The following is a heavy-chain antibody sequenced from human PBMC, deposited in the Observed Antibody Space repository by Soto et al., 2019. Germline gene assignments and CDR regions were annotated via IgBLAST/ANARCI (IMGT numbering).Heavy chain of an antibody. CDR1: GYTFSSFG. Sequence: QVQLVQSGAEVKKPGASVNVSCKASGYTFSSFGMSWERQAPGQGLEWLGWISAYNGNTNYALNVHGRVTMTTDTSTSTVYMELRSLRSDDTAVYYGARTPRAARSNWYITYEIWGQGTMITVSS. CDR2: ISAYNGNT. J-gene: IGHJ3*02. D-gene: IGHD1-1*01. V-gene: IGHV1-18*01. CDR3: ARTPRAARSNWYITYEI.